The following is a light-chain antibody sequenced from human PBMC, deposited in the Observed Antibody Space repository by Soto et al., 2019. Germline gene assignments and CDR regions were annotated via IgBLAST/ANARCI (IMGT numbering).Light chain of an antibody. CDR3: QQYHNWPRT. CDR1: QSVSSN. Sequence: EIVMTQSPATLSVSPGERATLSCRASQSVSSNLAWYQQKPCQAPRLLIYGASTRATGIPARVSGSGFGTEFTLTISSLQSEDCAVYYCQQYHNWPRTFGQGTQVEVK. J-gene: IGKJ1*01. CDR2: GAS. V-gene: IGKV3-15*01.